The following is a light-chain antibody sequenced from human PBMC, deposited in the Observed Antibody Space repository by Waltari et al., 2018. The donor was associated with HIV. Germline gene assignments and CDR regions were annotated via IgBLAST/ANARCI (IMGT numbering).Light chain of an antibody. CDR1: RSDVGGYNY. V-gene: IGLV2-11*01. Sequence: QSALTQPRSVSGSPGQSVTISCTETRSDVGGYNYVSWYQQHPGKAPKVMIYDVSKRPSGVPDRFSGPKSGNTASLTISGLQAEDEADYYCCSYAGSYIWVFGGGTKLTVL. CDR2: DVS. J-gene: IGLJ3*02. CDR3: CSYAGSYIWV.